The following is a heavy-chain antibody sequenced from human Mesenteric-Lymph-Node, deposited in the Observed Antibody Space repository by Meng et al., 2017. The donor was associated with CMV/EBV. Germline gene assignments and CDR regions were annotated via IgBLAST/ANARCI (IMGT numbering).Heavy chain of an antibody. J-gene: IGHJ3*02. CDR1: GFTFSSYG. V-gene: IGHV3-15*01. CDR2: IKSKTDGGTT. CDR3: TTDQFVMWLEYDAFDI. Sequence: GESLKISCAASGFTFSSYGMHWVRQAPGKGLEWVGRIKSKTDGGTTDYAAPVKGRFTISRDDSKNTLYLQMNSLKTEDTAVYYCTTDQFVMWLEYDAFDIWGQGTMVTVSS. D-gene: IGHD6-19*01.